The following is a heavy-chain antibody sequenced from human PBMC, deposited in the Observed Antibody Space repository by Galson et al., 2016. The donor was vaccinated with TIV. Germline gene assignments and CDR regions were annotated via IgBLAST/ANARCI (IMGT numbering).Heavy chain of an antibody. CDR2: IYYTGIT. CDR1: GGSVSHTSYY. J-gene: IGHJ5*02. D-gene: IGHD3-22*01. CDR3: ARERTPPGPDNDTWFDP. Sequence: SETLSLTCTVSGGSVSHTSYYWGWIRQPPGKGLEWIGTIYYTGITFYNPSLESRVTISVDTSKNQFSLKLTSVTAADTAVYYCARERTPPGPDNDTWFDPWGHGILVTVSS. V-gene: IGHV4-39*07.